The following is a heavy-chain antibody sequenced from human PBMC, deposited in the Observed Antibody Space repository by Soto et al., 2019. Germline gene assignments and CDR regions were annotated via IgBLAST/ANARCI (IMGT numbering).Heavy chain of an antibody. D-gene: IGHD2-15*01. CDR3: ARDLRGYCSGGSCYFAHFDY. J-gene: IGHJ4*02. CDR1: GYTFTSYY. V-gene: IGHV1-46*03. CDR2: INPSGGST. Sequence: ASVKVSCKASGYTFTSYYMHWVRQAPGQGLEWMGIINPSGGSTSYAQKFQGRVTMTRDTSTSTVYMELSSLRSEDTAVYYCARDLRGYCSGGSCYFAHFDYWGQGTLVTVSS.